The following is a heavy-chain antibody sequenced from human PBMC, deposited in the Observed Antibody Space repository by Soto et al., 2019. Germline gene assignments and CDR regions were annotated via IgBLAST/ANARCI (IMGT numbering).Heavy chain of an antibody. CDR2: ISYGGVNK. D-gene: IGHD3-22*01. Sequence: QVQLVESGGGVVQPGGSLRLSCAASGFTFSTSVMHWVRQAPGKGLEWMAIISYGGVNKYYADSVKGRFTISRDISESTLXLXXXSLRTEDTAVYYCAREEFEDGRGHFDYWGQGTLVSVSS. CDR3: AREEFEDGRGHFDY. J-gene: IGHJ4*02. V-gene: IGHV3-30-3*01. CDR1: GFTFSTSV.